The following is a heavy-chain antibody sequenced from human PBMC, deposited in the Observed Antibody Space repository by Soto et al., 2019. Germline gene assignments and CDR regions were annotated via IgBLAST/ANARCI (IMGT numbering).Heavy chain of an antibody. J-gene: IGHJ5*02. D-gene: IGHD1-26*01. V-gene: IGHV4-4*07. CDR1: GDSMTKYY. CDR2: IYTSGST. CDR3: SGTVGGGFFFYL. Sequence: QVQLQESGPGLVKPSETLSLTCTVSGDSMTKYYWSWIRQPAGKGLEWIGGIYTSGSTNYNPSLKGRVTMSIDKSKYQFSLELKAVTGGEPAVYYWSGTVGGGFFFYLLGQGALV.